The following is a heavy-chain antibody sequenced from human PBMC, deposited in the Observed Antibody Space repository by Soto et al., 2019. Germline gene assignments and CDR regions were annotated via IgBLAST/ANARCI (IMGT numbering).Heavy chain of an antibody. D-gene: IGHD5-12*01. Sequence: QVQLVQSGAEVKKPGSSVKVSCKASGGTLSTYAISWVRQAPGQGLEWMGGIIPIFGTTNTAQKFQGRVTITADASTSSGYMELTSLRSDDTAVYYCALTSEGGMATQFYPWFFDLWGRGTLVTVSS. CDR2: IIPIFGTT. V-gene: IGHV1-69*12. CDR3: ALTSEGGMATQFYPWFFDL. CDR1: GGTLSTYA. J-gene: IGHJ2*01.